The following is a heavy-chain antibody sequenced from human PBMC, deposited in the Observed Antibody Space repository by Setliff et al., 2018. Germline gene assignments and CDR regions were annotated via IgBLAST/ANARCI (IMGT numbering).Heavy chain of an antibody. J-gene: IGHJ4*02. CDR3: ARTCSGSGCYAGLES. CDR2: IWDDGGNK. V-gene: IGHV3-33*08. D-gene: IGHD2-15*01. Sequence: PGGSLRLSCAASGFTFSTYRMHWVRQAPGKGLEWVAVIWDDGGNKYHADSVKGRFTISRDDSKNTLYLQMNSLRPEDTAVYYCARTCSGSGCYAGLESWGQGTPVTGSS. CDR1: GFTFSTYR.